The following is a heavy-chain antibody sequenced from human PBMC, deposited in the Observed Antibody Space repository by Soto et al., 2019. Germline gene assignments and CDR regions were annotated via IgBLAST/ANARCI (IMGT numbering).Heavy chain of an antibody. Sequence: PGGSLRLSCAASGFTFSDYYMGWIRQAPGRGLEWLSYISIASSTIYYADSVKGRFSISRDNAKNSLYLQLSSLRAEDTAVYFCARERARVFDSWGQGTLVTVS. V-gene: IGHV3-11*01. J-gene: IGHJ4*02. CDR2: ISIASSTI. CDR1: GFTFSDYY. CDR3: ARERARVFDS.